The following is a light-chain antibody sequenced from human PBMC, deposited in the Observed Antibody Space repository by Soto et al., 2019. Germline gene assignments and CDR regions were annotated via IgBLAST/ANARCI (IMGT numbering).Light chain of an antibody. CDR1: QSVSSN. J-gene: IGKJ1*01. CDR3: QQYNNWPWWT. CDR2: GAS. Sequence: EVVMTQSPATLSVSPGERATLSCRASQSVSSNLAWYQQKPGQAPRLLIYGASTRATGIPARFSGSGSGTEFTLTISILQSEDFAVYYCQQYNNWPWWTFGQGTKV. V-gene: IGKV3-15*01.